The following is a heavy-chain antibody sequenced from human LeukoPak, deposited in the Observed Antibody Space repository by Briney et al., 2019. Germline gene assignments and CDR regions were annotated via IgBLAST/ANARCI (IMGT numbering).Heavy chain of an antibody. J-gene: IGHJ5*02. CDR3: ARGSATYYDFWSGYRNWFVP. V-gene: IGHV1-46*01. CDR1: GYTFTSYY. CDR2: MNPSGGST. D-gene: IGHD3-3*01. Sequence: ASVKVSCKASGYTFTSYYMHWVRQAPGQGLECMGIMNPSGGSTSYAQKFQGRVTMTRDMSTSTVYMELSSLRSEDTAVYYCARGSATYYDFWSGYRNWFVPWGQGTLVTVSS.